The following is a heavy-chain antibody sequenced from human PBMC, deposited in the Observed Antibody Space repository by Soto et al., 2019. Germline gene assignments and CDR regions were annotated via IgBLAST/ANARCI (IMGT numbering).Heavy chain of an antibody. CDR1: GSTFRSSE. CDR2: ISKSSSVI. CDR3: ASVNLRFSYGTEV. J-gene: IGHJ6*02. Sequence: WGSLRLSCAASGSTFRSSEMHWVRQAPGKGLEWVSYISKSSSVIYYADSVKGRFTISRDNAKNLLYLQMNSLRAEDTAVYFCASVNLRFSYGTEVWGQGTTVNVSS. V-gene: IGHV3-48*03. D-gene: IGHD3-3*01.